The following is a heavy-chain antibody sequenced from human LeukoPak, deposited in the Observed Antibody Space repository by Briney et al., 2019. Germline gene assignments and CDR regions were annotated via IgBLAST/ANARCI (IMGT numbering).Heavy chain of an antibody. CDR1: GFTFDDYA. Sequence: GGSLRLSCAASGFTFDDYAMHWVRQAPGKGLEWVSLITWDGAFTYYADSVKGRFTISRDNSKNSLYLQMNSLRAEDTALYYCAKAVSSAGQWLVTDYWGQGTLVTVSS. CDR3: AKAVSSAGQWLVTDY. V-gene: IGHV3-43D*03. J-gene: IGHJ4*02. D-gene: IGHD6-19*01. CDR2: ITWDGAFT.